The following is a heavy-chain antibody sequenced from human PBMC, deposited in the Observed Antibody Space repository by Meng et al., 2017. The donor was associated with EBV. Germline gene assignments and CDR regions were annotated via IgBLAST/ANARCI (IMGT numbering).Heavy chain of an antibody. Sequence: QVQLVQSAAGVKKRGSSVKVSCKTSGGPFRYYAISWVRQAPGQGLEWLGGFLPRLGAPNYAQKFHGRVKITADESTSTHYMDLSSPRSEDTAIYYCASESGRGYTPDYWGQGTLVTVSS. D-gene: IGHD3-10*01. CDR3: ASESGRGYTPDY. V-gene: IGHV1-69*01. CDR2: FLPRLGAP. CDR1: GGPFRYYA. J-gene: IGHJ4*02.